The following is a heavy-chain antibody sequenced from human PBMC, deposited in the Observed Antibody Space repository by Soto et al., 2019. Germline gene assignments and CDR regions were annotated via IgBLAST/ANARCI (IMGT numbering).Heavy chain of an antibody. CDR2: TYYRSKWYN. Sequence: SQTLSITCAISGDSVTSNSAAWNWIRQSPSRGLEWLGRTYYRSKWYNDYAVSVKSRITINPDTSKNQFSLQLNSVTPEDTALYYCTRDTLDAFDILGQGTMVTVSS. CDR3: TRDTLDAFDI. V-gene: IGHV6-1*01. J-gene: IGHJ3*02. CDR1: GDSVTSNSAA.